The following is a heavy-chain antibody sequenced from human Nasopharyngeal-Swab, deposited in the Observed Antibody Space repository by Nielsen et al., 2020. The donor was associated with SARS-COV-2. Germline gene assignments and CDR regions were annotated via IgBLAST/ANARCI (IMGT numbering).Heavy chain of an antibody. V-gene: IGHV3-23*01. J-gene: IGHJ6*02. CDR1: GFIFKNYA. CDR2: ISGADDST. Sequence: GGSLRLSCSASGFIFKNYAMNWVRQAPGRGLEWVSAISGADDSTKYADSVKGRFTISRDNSENTLDLQMNSLRAEDTAMYYCAKDRDSGDDSGEYYHYYGMDVWGQGTSVTVS. CDR3: AKDRDSGDDSGEYYHYYGMDV. D-gene: IGHD5-12*01.